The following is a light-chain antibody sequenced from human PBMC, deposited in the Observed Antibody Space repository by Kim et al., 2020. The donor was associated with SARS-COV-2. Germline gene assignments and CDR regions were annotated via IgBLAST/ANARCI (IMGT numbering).Light chain of an antibody. CDR1: SLRKSY. CDR3: CSRDSSAKDYV. CDR2: GDN. Sequence: LGQTVRITCQGDSLRKSYASWYQQKPGQAPILVMSGDNDRPSGIPDRFSGSSSGSTASLTITGAQAEDEADYYCCSRDSSAKDYVFGTGTKVSVL. V-gene: IGLV3-19*01. J-gene: IGLJ1*01.